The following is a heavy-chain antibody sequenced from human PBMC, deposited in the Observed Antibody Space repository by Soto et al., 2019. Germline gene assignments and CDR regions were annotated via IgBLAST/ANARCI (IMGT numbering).Heavy chain of an antibody. CDR1: GGTFSNYA. D-gene: IGHD2-21*02. CDR3: ARARRDGGNSGGFFDY. J-gene: IGHJ4*02. V-gene: IGHV1-69*01. CDR2: IIPVFGTA. Sequence: QVQLVQSGTEVKKPGSSVKVSCKASGGTFSNYAISWVRQAPGQGLEWMGGIIPVFGTANYARKFQGRVTINADVSTNTADMELRSLRSDDTAVYYCARARRDGGNSGGFFDYWGQGTLVTVSS.